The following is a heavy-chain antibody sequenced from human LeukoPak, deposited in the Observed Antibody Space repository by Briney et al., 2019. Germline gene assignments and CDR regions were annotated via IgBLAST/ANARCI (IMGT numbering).Heavy chain of an antibody. CDR1: GFTFSSYA. Sequence: GGSLRLSCAASGFTFSSYAMHWVRQAPGKGLEWVAVISYDGSNKYYADSVKGRFTISRDNSKNTLYLQMNSLRAEDTAVYYCAREFRRFWDCWGQGTLVTVSS. J-gene: IGHJ4*02. D-gene: IGHD1-14*01. CDR3: AREFRRFWDC. V-gene: IGHV3-30-3*01. CDR2: ISYDGSNK.